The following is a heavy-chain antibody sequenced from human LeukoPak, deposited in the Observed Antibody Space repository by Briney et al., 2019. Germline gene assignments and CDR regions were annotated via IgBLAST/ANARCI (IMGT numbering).Heavy chain of an antibody. CDR2: IYYSGST. Sequence: PSETLSLTCTVSGGSISSSSYYWGWIRQPPGKGLEWIGCIYYSGSTYYNPSLKSRVTISVDTSKNQFSLKLSSVTAADTAVYYCARPGYSGSSNYAFDFWGQGTMVTVSS. CDR3: ARPGYSGSSNYAFDF. V-gene: IGHV4-39*07. D-gene: IGHD1-26*01. CDR1: GGSISSSSYY. J-gene: IGHJ3*01.